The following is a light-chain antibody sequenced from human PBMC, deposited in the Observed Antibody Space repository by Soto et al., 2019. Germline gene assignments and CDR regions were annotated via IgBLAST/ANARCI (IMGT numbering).Light chain of an antibody. V-gene: IGLV1-40*01. CDR2: GNS. J-gene: IGLJ2*01. Sequence: QSVLTQPPSVSGAPGQRVTISCTGSSSNIGAGYDVHWYQQLPGTAPKLLIYGNSNRPSGVPDRFSGSKSGTSASLAITGLQAEDEADYYCQSYDSSLGLEVFGGGTKLTVL. CDR3: QSYDSSLGLEV. CDR1: SSNIGAGYD.